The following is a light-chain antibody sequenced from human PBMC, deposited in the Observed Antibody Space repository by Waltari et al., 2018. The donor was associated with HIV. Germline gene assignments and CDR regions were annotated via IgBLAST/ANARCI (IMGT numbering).Light chain of an antibody. Sequence: QSALTQPASVSGSPGQSITISCTGASSAIGNSKYVSWYQHHPGIAPKLIIYEDNNRPSGVSNRFSGSKSGKTASLTISGLQAEDESDYYCSSYTDSSVIFGGGTKVTVL. CDR2: EDN. CDR1: SSAIGNSKY. J-gene: IGLJ2*01. V-gene: IGLV2-14*01. CDR3: SSYTDSSVI.